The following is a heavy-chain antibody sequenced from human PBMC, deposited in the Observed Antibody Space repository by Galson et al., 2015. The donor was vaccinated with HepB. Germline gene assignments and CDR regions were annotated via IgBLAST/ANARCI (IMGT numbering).Heavy chain of an antibody. CDR3: ARDHLWWTLPLMDV. Sequence: SLRLSCAASGFTFSSYWMSWVRQAPGKGLEWVANIKQDGSEKYYVDSVKGRFTIPRDNAKNSLYLQMNSLRAEDTAVYYCARDHLWWTLPLMDVWGQGTTVTVSS. CDR1: GFTFSSYW. CDR2: IKQDGSEK. D-gene: IGHD2-8*02. V-gene: IGHV3-7*03. J-gene: IGHJ6*02.